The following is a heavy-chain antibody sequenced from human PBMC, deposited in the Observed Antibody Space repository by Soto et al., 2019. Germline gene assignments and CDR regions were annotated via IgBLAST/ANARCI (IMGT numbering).Heavy chain of an antibody. CDR1: GFTFSSYA. J-gene: IGHJ4*02. D-gene: IGHD3-16*01. V-gene: IGHV3-30-3*01. Sequence: QVQLVESGGGVVQPGRSLRLSCAASGFTFSSYAMHWVRRAPGKGLEWMAVMSYAGSNKYYADSVKGRFTISRDKSKNTLYLQMNSLRPEDTALYYCARDGGAYWGQGTLVIVSS. CDR3: ARDGGAY. CDR2: MSYAGSNK.